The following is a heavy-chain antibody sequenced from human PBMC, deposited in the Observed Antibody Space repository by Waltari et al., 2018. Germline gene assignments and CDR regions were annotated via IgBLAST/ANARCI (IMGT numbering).Heavy chain of an antibody. J-gene: IGHJ5*02. CDR1: GGTFSSYD. V-gene: IGHV1-69*10. Sequence: QVQLVQSGAEVKKPGSSGKVSCKASGGTFSSYDISWVRLGPGQGLEWMGGIIPILGIANYAQKFQGRVTITADKSTSTAYMELSSLRSEDTAVYYCARCSSTSCYKRGNWFDPWGQGTLVTVSS. D-gene: IGHD2-2*02. CDR3: ARCSSTSCYKRGNWFDP. CDR2: IIPILGIA.